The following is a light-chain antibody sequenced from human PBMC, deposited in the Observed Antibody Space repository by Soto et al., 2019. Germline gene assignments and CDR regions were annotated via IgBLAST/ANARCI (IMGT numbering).Light chain of an antibody. J-gene: IGKJ1*01. V-gene: IGKV3-15*01. CDR3: QQYNNWPRT. Sequence: EIVMTQSPATLSVSPGERATLSCRASQSVGSNLAWYQQKPGQAPRLLIYGASTRATGLPVRFSGSGSGTEFSLSISSLQSEDFAVYYCQQYNNWPRTFGQGTKVEIK. CDR1: QSVGSN. CDR2: GAS.